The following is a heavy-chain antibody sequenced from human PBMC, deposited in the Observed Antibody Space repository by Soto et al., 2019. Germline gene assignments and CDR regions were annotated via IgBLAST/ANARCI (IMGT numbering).Heavy chain of an antibody. CDR3: ARDYIYGSGPTARTLFDY. CDR2: ISAYNGNT. CDR1: GYTFTSYG. D-gene: IGHD3-10*01. V-gene: IGHV1-18*01. J-gene: IGHJ4*02. Sequence: GASVKVSCKASGYTFTSYGISWVRQAPGQGLEWMGWISAYNGNTNYAQKLQGRVTMTTDTSTSTAYMELRSLRSDDTAVYYCARDYIYGSGPTARTLFDYWGQGTLVTVSS.